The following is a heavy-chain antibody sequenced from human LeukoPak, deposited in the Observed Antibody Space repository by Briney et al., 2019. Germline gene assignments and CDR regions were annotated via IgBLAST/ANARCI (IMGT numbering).Heavy chain of an antibody. CDR2: IYYSRKY. CDR1: GGSISSSSYY. Sequence: SETLSLTCTVSGGSISSSSYYWGWIRQPPGKGLEGVGSIYYSRKYYYNPALNSLVTISVDSSKNQYFLMLSFVTAADTAVYYCASTAGRDGYNFSSLYYYYGMDVWSQGTTVTASS. CDR3: ASTAGRDGYNFSSLYYYYGMDV. D-gene: IGHD5-24*01. J-gene: IGHJ6*02. V-gene: IGHV4-39*01.